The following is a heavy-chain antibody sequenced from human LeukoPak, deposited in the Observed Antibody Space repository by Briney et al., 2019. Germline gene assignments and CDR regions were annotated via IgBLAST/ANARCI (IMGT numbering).Heavy chain of an antibody. CDR3: ARSNPYGDYYFDY. CDR1: GYTFTVYY. J-gene: IGHJ4*02. D-gene: IGHD4-17*01. V-gene: IGHV1-2*02. CDR2: INPNSGGT. Sequence: ASVKVSCKASGYTFTVYYMHWVRQAPGQGLEWMGWINPNSGGTNYAQKFQGRVTMTRDTSISTAYMELSRLRSDDTAVYYCARSNPYGDYYFDYWGQGTLVTVSS.